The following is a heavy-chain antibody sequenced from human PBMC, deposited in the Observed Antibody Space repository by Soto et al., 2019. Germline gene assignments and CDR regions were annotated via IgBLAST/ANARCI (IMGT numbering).Heavy chain of an antibody. Sequence: SVKVSCKASGGTFSGYAISWVRQAPGQGLEWMGGIIPIFGTANYAQKFQGRVTITADESTSTAYMELSSLRSEDTAVYYCARDSTVTAIDAFDIWGQGKMVTVSS. CDR2: IIPIFGTA. CDR1: GGTFSGYA. V-gene: IGHV1-69*13. D-gene: IGHD2-21*02. J-gene: IGHJ3*02. CDR3: ARDSTVTAIDAFDI.